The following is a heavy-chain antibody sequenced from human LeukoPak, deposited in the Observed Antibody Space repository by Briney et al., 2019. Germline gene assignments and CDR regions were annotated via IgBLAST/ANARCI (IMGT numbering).Heavy chain of an antibody. J-gene: IGHJ5*02. V-gene: IGHV1-46*01. CDR3: ARARTVDTAMVCIDP. D-gene: IGHD5-18*01. Sequence: ASVKVSCKASGYTFTSYYMHWVRQAPGQGLEWMGIINPSGGSTSYAQKFQGRVTMTRDTSISTAYMELSRLRSDDTAVYYCARARTVDTAMVCIDPWGQGTLVTVSS. CDR1: GYTFTSYY. CDR2: INPSGGST.